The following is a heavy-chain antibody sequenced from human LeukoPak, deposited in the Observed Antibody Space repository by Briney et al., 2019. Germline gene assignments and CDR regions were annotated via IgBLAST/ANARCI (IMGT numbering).Heavy chain of an antibody. V-gene: IGHV3-23*01. CDR1: GFTFSSYA. CDR3: AKNPGVTVTPYYYYMDV. Sequence: PGWSLRLSCAASGFTFSSYAMSWVRQAPGKGLEWVSGISGSGSNAYYADSVKGRFTISRDNSKNTLYLRMSSLRAEDTAVYYCAKNPGVTVTPYYYYMDVWGKGTTVTVSS. J-gene: IGHJ6*03. D-gene: IGHD4-17*01. CDR2: ISGSGSNA.